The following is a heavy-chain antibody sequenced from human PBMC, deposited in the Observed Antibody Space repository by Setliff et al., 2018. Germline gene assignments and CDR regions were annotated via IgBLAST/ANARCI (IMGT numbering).Heavy chain of an antibody. Sequence: GGSLRLSCAASGFTFSRYWMHWVRQAPGKGLVWVSRINSDGSSTSYADSVKGRFTISRDNAKNTLYLQMNSLRAEDTAVYYCAREQQLVLGRGKPTNWFDPWGQGTLVTVSS. J-gene: IGHJ5*02. D-gene: IGHD6-13*01. V-gene: IGHV3-74*01. CDR1: GFTFSRYW. CDR2: INSDGSST. CDR3: AREQQLVLGRGKPTNWFDP.